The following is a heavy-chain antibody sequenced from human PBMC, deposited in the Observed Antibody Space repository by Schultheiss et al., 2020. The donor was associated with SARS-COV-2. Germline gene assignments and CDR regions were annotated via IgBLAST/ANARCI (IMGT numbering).Heavy chain of an antibody. D-gene: IGHD5-12*01. V-gene: IGHV3-23*01. CDR2: ISGSGLKT. CDR1: GFTFSRFA. CDR3: AKGTVTTIFRPKGTEMRYEMDV. Sequence: GGSLRLSCAASGFTFSRFAMTWVRQAPGKGLEWVSAISGSGLKTYYADSVKGRFTISRDNSKNTLYLQMNSLRAEDTAVYYCAKGTVTTIFRPKGTEMRYEMDVWGQGTTVTVSS. J-gene: IGHJ6*02.